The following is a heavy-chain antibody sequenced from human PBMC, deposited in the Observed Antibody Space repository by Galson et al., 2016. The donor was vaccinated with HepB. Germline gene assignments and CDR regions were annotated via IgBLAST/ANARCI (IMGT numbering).Heavy chain of an antibody. Sequence: SETLSLTCTVSGGSISSSSYYWGWIRQPPGKGLEWIGSIYYSGSTYYNPSLKSRVTISVDTSKNQFSLKLSSVTAADTAVYYCARVDGEITMVRGVIISLRFNWFDPWGQGALVTVSS. CDR2: IYYSGST. V-gene: IGHV4-39*01. CDR1: GGSISSSSYY. CDR3: ARVDGEITMVRGVIISLRFNWFDP. J-gene: IGHJ5*02. D-gene: IGHD3-10*01.